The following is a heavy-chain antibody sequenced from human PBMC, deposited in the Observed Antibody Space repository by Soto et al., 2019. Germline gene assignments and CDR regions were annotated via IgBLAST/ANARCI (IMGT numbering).Heavy chain of an antibody. J-gene: IGHJ5*02. D-gene: IGHD3-3*01. CDR3: TTDPAYFDFWSTYLGWFDP. CDR2: IKSKADGGTT. V-gene: IGHV3-15*01. CDR1: GFTLRNAW. Sequence: EVQLMESGGGLVKPGGSLRLSCAASGFTLRNAWMNWVRQAPGKGLEWVGRIKSKADGGTTDYAAPVKGRFTISRDDSKNTLSLQMTSLKTEDTGVYYCTTDPAYFDFWSTYLGWFDPWGQGTLVTVSS.